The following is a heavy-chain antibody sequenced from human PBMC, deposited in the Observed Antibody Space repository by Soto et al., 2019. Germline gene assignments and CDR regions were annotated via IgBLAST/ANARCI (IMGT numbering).Heavy chain of an antibody. Sequence: PGGSLRLSCAASGFTFSSYSMNWVRQAPGKGLEWVSYISSSSSTIYYADSVKGRFTISRDNANNSLYLQMNSLRDEDTAVYYCARDHPVGGYCSGGSCYSHLTYYYYYGMDVWGQGTTVTVSS. CDR2: ISSSSSTI. CDR3: ARDHPVGGYCSGGSCYSHLTYYYYYGMDV. D-gene: IGHD2-15*01. J-gene: IGHJ6*02. CDR1: GFTFSSYS. V-gene: IGHV3-48*02.